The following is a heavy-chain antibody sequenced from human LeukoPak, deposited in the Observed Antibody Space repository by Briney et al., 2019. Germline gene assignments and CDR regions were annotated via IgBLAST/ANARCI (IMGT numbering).Heavy chain of an antibody. CDR2: ITPIFGTA. J-gene: IGHJ3*02. D-gene: IGHD3-10*01. CDR1: GGTFSSYA. V-gene: IGHV1-69*05. CDR3: ARGYTSTYYGSGSYLVSADDAFDI. Sequence: SVKVSCKASGGTFSSYAISWVRQAPGQGLEWMGGITPIFGTANYAQKFQGRVTITTDESTSTTYMELSSLRSEDTAVYYCARGYTSTYYGSGSYLVSADDAFDIWGQGTMVTVSS.